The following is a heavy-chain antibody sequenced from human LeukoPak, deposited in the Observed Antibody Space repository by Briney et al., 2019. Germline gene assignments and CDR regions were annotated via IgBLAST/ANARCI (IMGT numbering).Heavy chain of an antibody. CDR2: INPNSGGT. V-gene: IGHV1-2*02. CDR1: GYTFTGYY. CDR3: ARGRTHYDIFSADSPENDY. J-gene: IGHJ4*02. D-gene: IGHD3-9*01. Sequence: GASVKVSCKASGYTFTGYYMHWIRQAPGHGLEWMAWINPNSGGTNSAQKFQGRVTMTRDTSISTAYMELSRLRSDDTAVYYCARGRTHYDIFSADSPENDYWGQGTLVTVSS.